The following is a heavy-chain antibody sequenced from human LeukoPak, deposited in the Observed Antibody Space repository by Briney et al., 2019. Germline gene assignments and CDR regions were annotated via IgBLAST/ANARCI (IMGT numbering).Heavy chain of an antibody. CDR2: ISAYNGNT. Sequence: ASLKVSRKASVYTLTSHGSSWVRQAPGQALEWMGWISAYNGNTNYAQKLAGRVTMPTDPSTRTAYMEARSLRSEDTAVYYCARDGYATTVIEDDYWGQGTLVTVSS. CDR1: VYTLTSHG. V-gene: IGHV1-18*01. D-gene: IGHD4-17*01. J-gene: IGHJ4*02. CDR3: ARDGYATTVIEDDY.